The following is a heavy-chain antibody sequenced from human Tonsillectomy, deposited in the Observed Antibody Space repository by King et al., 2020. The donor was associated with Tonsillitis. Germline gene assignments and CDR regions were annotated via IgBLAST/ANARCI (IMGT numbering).Heavy chain of an antibody. CDR2: IIPIFGTA. CDR3: ARGPLKYCSGGSCPPNCFDP. CDR1: GGTFSSYA. V-gene: IGHV1-69*12. J-gene: IGHJ5*02. D-gene: IGHD2-15*01. Sequence: QLVQSGAEVKKPGSSVKVSCNASGGTFSSYAISWVRQAPGQGLEWMGGIIPIFGTANYAQKFQGRVTITADESTSTAYMELSSLRSEDTAVYYCARGPLKYCSGGSCPPNCFDPWGQGTLVTVSS.